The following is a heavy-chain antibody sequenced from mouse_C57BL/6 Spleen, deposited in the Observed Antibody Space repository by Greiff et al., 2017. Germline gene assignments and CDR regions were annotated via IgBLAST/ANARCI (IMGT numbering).Heavy chain of an antibody. D-gene: IGHD1-1*01. J-gene: IGHJ2*01. CDR2: ISGGVGNT. V-gene: IGHV5-9*01. CDR1: GFTFSSYT. Sequence: EVKLMESGGGLVKPGGSLKLSCAASGFTFSSYTMSWVRQTPEKRLEWVATISGGVGNTYYPDSVKGRFTISRDNAKNTLYLQMSSLRSEDTALYYCARHGLLRYYFDDWGKGTTLTVSS. CDR3: ARHGLLRYYFDD.